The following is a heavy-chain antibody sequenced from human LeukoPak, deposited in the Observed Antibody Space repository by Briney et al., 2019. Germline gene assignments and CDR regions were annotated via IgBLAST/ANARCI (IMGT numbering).Heavy chain of an antibody. J-gene: IGHJ4*02. D-gene: IGHD1-26*01. Sequence: GGSLRLSCAASGFTFSYYWMTWVRQAPGNGLEWVGSINQDGSQKFYLDSVKGRFTISRVNAKNSLYLQMNSLRAEDTAVYYCARDHLWSRDYWGQGTLVTVSS. CDR1: GFTFSYYW. CDR3: ARDHLWSRDY. CDR2: INQDGSQK. V-gene: IGHV3-7*03.